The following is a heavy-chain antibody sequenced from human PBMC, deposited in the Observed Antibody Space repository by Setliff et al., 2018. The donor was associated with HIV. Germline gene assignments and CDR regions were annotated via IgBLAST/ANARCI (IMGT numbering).Heavy chain of an antibody. J-gene: IGHJ4*02. CDR2: VNPNSGGT. V-gene: IGHV1-2*02. CDR3: ARTTTVTTEV. CDR1: AYTFTDYY. D-gene: IGHD4-17*01. Sequence: ASVKVSCKASAYTFTDYYIHWVRQAPGQGLEWMGWVNPNSGGTNYAQKFQGRVTMTTDTSVGTAYMEVSSLTSDDTAVYYCARTTTVTTEVWGQGTLVTVSS.